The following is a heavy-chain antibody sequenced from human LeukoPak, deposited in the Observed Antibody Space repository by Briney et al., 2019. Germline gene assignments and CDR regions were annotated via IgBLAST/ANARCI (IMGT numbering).Heavy chain of an antibody. V-gene: IGHV3-23*01. CDR2: ISNSGGST. D-gene: IGHD5-18*01. Sequence: GGSLRLSCAASGFTFSSYAMNWVRQAPGKGLEWVSGISNSGGSTYYADSVKGRFTISRDNSKNTLYLQMNSLRAEDTAVYYCAKDQGYSYYYLDYWGQGTLVTVSS. CDR1: GFTFSSYA. J-gene: IGHJ4*02. CDR3: AKDQGYSYYYLDY.